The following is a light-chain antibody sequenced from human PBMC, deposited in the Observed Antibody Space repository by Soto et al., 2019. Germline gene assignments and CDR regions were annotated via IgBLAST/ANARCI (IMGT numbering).Light chain of an antibody. Sequence: DIQMTQSPSTLSASIGDRVTITGRARQSLDNCLAWYQQKPGKAPKLLIYDVSRLESGVPSRFSGSGSETEFTLTISSLFPDDFATYYCQQYNRYWTFGQGTKVEIK. J-gene: IGKJ1*01. CDR2: DVS. V-gene: IGKV1-5*01. CDR3: QQYNRYWT. CDR1: QSLDNC.